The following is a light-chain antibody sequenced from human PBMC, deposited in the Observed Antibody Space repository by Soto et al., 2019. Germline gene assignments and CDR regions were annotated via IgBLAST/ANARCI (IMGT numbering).Light chain of an antibody. CDR3: QQYGSSPP. CDR2: GAS. Sequence: EIVLTQSPGTLSLSPGERATLSCRASQSVSSSYLAWYQQKPGQAPRLLIYGASSRATGIPDRSSGSGSGTDFTLTISRLEPEDFAVYYCQQYGSSPPFGGGTKVDIK. CDR1: QSVSSSY. J-gene: IGKJ4*01. V-gene: IGKV3-20*01.